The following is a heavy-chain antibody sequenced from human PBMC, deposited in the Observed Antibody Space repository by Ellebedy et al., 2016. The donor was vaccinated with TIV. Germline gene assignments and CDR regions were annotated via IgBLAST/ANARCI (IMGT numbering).Heavy chain of an antibody. Sequence: AASVKVSCKASGYTFITYIMHWVRQAPGQGLEWMGWINAANGNTKFSQKFQGRVTITRDTSASTAYMELSSLRSEDTAVYYCARGRVVGSNTKGTTNWFDPWGQGTLVTVSS. J-gene: IGHJ5*02. D-gene: IGHD1-1*01. CDR3: ARGRVVGSNTKGTTNWFDP. CDR2: INAANGNT. V-gene: IGHV1-3*01. CDR1: GYTFITYI.